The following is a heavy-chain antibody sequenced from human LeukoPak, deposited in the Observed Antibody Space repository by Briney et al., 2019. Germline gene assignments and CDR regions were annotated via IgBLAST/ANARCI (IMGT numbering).Heavy chain of an antibody. J-gene: IGHJ5*01. V-gene: IGHV3-7*01. CDR1: GFTFSNYW. D-gene: IGHD6-13*01. CDR3: ARPSSSWYGALDS. Sequence: GGSLRLSCAASGFTFSNYWMNWVRQAPGQGLEWVANIELDGSEKYYVDSAKRGFTISRENAKNSLFLQINSLRAEDSVVYYGARPSSSWYGALDSWGQGTLVTVSS. CDR2: IELDGSEK.